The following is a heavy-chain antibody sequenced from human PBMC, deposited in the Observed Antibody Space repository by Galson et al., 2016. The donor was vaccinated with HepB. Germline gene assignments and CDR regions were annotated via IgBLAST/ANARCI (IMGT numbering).Heavy chain of an antibody. CDR3: ARVSRAAAAD. D-gene: IGHD6-13*01. Sequence: SETLSLTCTVSGGSVNTVDYYWSWIRQPPGKGLEWIGYIYYTGGTNYNPSLKSRVTISVDTSKSHFSLKLSSVTAADTAVYYCARVSRAAAADWGQGTLVTGSS. CDR1: GGSVNTVDYY. J-gene: IGHJ1*01. V-gene: IGHV4-61*03. CDR2: IYYTGGT.